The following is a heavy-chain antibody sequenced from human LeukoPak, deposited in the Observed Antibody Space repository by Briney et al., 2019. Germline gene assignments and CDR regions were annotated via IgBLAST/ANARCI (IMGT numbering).Heavy chain of an antibody. CDR1: GFTVSSNY. CDR3: ARLQYGGNPGAAFDI. V-gene: IGHV3-66*04. Sequence: GGSLRLSCAASGFTVSSNYMSWVRQAPGKGLEWVSVIYSGGSTYYADSVKGRFTISRDNSKYTLYLQMNSLRAEDTAVYYCARLQYGGNPGAAFDIWGQGTMVTVSS. J-gene: IGHJ3*02. CDR2: IYSGGST. D-gene: IGHD4-23*01.